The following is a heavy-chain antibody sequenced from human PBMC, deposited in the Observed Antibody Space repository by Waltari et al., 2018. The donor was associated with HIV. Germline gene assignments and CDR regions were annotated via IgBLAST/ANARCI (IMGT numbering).Heavy chain of an antibody. J-gene: IGHJ4*02. CDR1: GYTFTRFY. CDR3: GRGSADYINY. V-gene: IGHV1-46*03. D-gene: IGHD4-4*01. CDR2: VSTEGGAA. Sequence: QVYLAQSGSEIKRPGASVKISCKTSGYTFTRFYIHWVRQAPGQGLHWVGVVSTEGGAAPFPPHFQGQLTLTADTSTDTACLEMTKLTSADTAVYFCGRGSADYINYWGQGTLVIVS.